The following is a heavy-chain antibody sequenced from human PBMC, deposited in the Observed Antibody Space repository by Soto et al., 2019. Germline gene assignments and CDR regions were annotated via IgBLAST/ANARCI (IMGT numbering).Heavy chain of an antibody. CDR3: ARTDRGGYSGDGDAFDI. Sequence: QVQLVQSGAEVKKPGSSVKVSCKASGGTFSSYTISWVRQAPGQGLEWMGRIIPILGIANYAQKFQGRVTITADKSTSTAYMELSSLRSEDTAVYYCARTDRGGYSGDGDAFDIWGQGTMVTVSS. J-gene: IGHJ3*02. CDR2: IIPILGIA. D-gene: IGHD5-12*01. V-gene: IGHV1-69*02. CDR1: GGTFSSYT.